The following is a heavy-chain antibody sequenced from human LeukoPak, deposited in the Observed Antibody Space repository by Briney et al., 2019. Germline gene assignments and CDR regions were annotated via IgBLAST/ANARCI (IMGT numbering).Heavy chain of an antibody. CDR3: AKDRPPWAYDKPYDAFDI. D-gene: IGHD3-22*01. CDR1: GFTFSSYW. V-gene: IGHV3-7*01. Sequence: PGGSLRLSCAASGFTFSSYWMSWVRQAPGKGLEWVANIKQDGSEKYYVDSVKGRFTISRDNSKNTLYLQMNSLRAEDTAVYYCAKDRPPWAYDKPYDAFDIWGQGTMVTVSS. CDR2: IKQDGSEK. J-gene: IGHJ3*02.